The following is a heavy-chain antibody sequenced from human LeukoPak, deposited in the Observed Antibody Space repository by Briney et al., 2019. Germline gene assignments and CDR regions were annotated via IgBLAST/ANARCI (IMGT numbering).Heavy chain of an antibody. CDR1: GYSFTIYW. V-gene: IGHV5-51*01. D-gene: IGHD3-22*01. J-gene: IGHJ4*02. Sequence: GGSLKISCKDSGYSFTIYWIGWVRQMPGKGLEWMGSIYPGDSDTTYSPSFQGQVTISADKSISTAYLQWSSLKALDTAMYYCARLSTYSYDSWGQGTLVTVSS. CDR3: ARLSTYSYDS. CDR2: IYPGDSDT.